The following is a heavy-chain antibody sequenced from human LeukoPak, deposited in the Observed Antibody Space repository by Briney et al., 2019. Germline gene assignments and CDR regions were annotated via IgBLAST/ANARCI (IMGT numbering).Heavy chain of an antibody. V-gene: IGHV1-2*02. D-gene: IGHD6-6*01. J-gene: IGHJ4*02. CDR1: GYTFTGYY. CDR3: AGGGWGSSPYFDY. CDR2: INPNTGDT. Sequence: ASVKVSCKASGYTFTGYYMHWVRQAPGQGLEWVGSINPNTGDTNYPQNFQGRVTMTRDTSISTAYMELSRLRSDDTAVYYCAGGGWGSSPYFDYWAREPWSPSPQ.